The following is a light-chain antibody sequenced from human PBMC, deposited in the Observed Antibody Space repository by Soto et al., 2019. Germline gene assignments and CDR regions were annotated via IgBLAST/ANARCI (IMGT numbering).Light chain of an antibody. V-gene: IGLV2-14*01. Sequence: QSVLTQPASVSGSAGQSITISCTGTSSDVGGYNYVSWYQQHPGKAPKLMVYEVSNRPSGVSNRFSGSKSGNTASLTISVLQAEDEADYYCSSYTSSSTYVFGTGTKVTVL. J-gene: IGLJ1*01. CDR2: EVS. CDR1: SSDVGGYNY. CDR3: SSYTSSSTYV.